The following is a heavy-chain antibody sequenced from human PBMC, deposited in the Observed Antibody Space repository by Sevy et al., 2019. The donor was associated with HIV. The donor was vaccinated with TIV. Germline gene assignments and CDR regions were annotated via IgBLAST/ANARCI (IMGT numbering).Heavy chain of an antibody. J-gene: IGHJ2*01. CDR2: ISGGGGGT. CDR3: AKRYIRDTADGWYFDL. V-gene: IGHV3-23*01. Sequence: GGSLRLSCAASGFTFNNYAMSWVRQAPGKGLEGKGLEWVSTISGGGGGTYYADSVRGRFTISRDNCKNTLYLQVNSQRVEDTAVYYCAKRYIRDTADGWYFDLWGRGTLVTVSS. D-gene: IGHD6-13*01. CDR1: GFTFNNYA.